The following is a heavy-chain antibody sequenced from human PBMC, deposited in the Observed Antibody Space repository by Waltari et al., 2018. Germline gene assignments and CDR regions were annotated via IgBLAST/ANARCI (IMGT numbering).Heavy chain of an antibody. V-gene: IGHV3-7*01. J-gene: IGHJ4*02. CDR2: IKKDGSEK. Sequence: EVQLVESGGGLVQPGGSLRLSCVASGFRFSDNWMTWVRQAPGKGLEWVANIKKDGSEKNYVDSVKGRFTISRDNAKNSLYLQMNSLRVEDAAMYYCTSGGGWSSTYWGQGTLVTVSS. D-gene: IGHD6-19*01. CDR1: GFRFSDNW. CDR3: TSGGGWSSTY.